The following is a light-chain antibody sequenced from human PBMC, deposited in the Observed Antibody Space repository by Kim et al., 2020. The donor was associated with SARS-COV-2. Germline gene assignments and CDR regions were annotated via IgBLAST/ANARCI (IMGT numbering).Light chain of an antibody. CDR1: QGLLFTSNNKNY. CDR3: QQHYSTPYT. Sequence: ATINCKSSQGLLFTSNNKNYLGWYQQKSGQPPKLLIYWAATRESWGPDRFSGSGSGTDFNLTISSLQAEDVGVYYCQQHYSTPYTFGQGTKLEI. J-gene: IGKJ2*01. CDR2: WAA. V-gene: IGKV4-1*01.